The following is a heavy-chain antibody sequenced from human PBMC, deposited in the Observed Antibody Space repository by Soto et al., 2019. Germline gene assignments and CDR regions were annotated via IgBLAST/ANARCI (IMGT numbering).Heavy chain of an antibody. CDR3: ARQRITISGRLDP. D-gene: IGHD3-9*01. CDR2: INHGGST. V-gene: IGHV4-34*01. Sequence: PSETPSLTCAVYGGSFSGVYWSWIRQPPGKGLEWIGEINHGGSTNYNPSLKSRVTISVDTSKNQFSLKLSSVTAADTAVYYCARQRITISGRLDPWGQGTLVTVSS. J-gene: IGHJ5*02. CDR1: GGSFSGVY.